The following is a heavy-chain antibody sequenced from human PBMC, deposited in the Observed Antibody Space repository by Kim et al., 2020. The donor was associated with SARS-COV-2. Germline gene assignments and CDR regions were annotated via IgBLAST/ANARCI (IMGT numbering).Heavy chain of an antibody. V-gene: IGHV3-7*01. CDR2: IKQDGSEK. J-gene: IGHJ4*02. CDR1: GFTFISFW. D-gene: IGHD5-18*01. Sequence: GGSLRLSCAASGFTFISFWMSWVRQAPGKGLEWVANIKQDGSEKYYVDSVKGRFTISRDNAKTSLYLQMNSLRAEDTAVYYCARGRYTYGSWGQGTLVTV. CDR3: ARGRYTYGS.